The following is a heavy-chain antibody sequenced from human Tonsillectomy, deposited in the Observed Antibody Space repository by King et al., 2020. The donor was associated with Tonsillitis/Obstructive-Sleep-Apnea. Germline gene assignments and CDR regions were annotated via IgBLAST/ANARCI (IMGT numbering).Heavy chain of an antibody. CDR3: VKGGFLEWLLHG. CDR1: GFTFDDYA. CDR2: INWNSGVI. D-gene: IGHD3-3*01. V-gene: IGHV3-9*01. J-gene: IGHJ4*02. Sequence: EVQLVESGGGLVQPGGSLRLSCAASGFTFDDYAMHWVRQVPGKGLEWVSGINWNSGVIGYADSVKGRFIISRDNAKKSLYLQMNSLRTEDTALYYCVKGGFLEWLLHGWGQGTLVTVSS.